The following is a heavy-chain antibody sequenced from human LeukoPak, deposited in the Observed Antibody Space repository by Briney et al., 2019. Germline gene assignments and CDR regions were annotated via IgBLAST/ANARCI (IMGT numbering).Heavy chain of an antibody. D-gene: IGHD3-22*01. V-gene: IGHV1-69*13. CDR1: GGTFSSYA. CDR3: ANNYYDSSGYQHDY. J-gene: IGHJ4*02. CDR2: IIPIFGTA. Sequence: GASVKVSCKASGGTFSSYAISWVRQAPGQGLEWMGGIIPIFGTANYAQKFQGRVTITADESTSTAYMELSSLRSEDTAVYYCANNYYDSSGYQHDYWGQGTLVTVSS.